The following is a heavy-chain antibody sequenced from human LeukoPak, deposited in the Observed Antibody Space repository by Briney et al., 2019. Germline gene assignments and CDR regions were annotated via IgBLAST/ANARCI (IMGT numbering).Heavy chain of an antibody. D-gene: IGHD3-22*01. CDR2: SGSSSSPI. CDR3: AKEASLNYYDSSGYLHWFDP. CDR1: GFTFSSYS. Sequence: GGSLRLSCAASGFTFSSYSMNWVRQAPGKGLEWVSYSGSSSSPIYYADSVKGRFTISRDNAKNSLCLQMNSLRAEDTAVYYCAKEASLNYYDSSGYLHWFDPWGQGTLVTVSS. J-gene: IGHJ5*02. V-gene: IGHV3-48*01.